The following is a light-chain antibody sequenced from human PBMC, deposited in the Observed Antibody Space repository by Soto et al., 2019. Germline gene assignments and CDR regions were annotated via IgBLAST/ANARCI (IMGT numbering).Light chain of an antibody. V-gene: IGKV3-15*01. CDR1: QSVSSN. CDR2: GPS. CDR3: QQFNSWPGT. J-gene: IGKJ1*01. Sequence: EIVMTQSPATLSVSPGERATLSCRASQSVSSNLAWYQQKPGQDPRLLIYGPSTRATGIPARFSGSGSGTEFTLTISSLQSEDSAVYYCQQFNSWPGTFGQGTKVAI.